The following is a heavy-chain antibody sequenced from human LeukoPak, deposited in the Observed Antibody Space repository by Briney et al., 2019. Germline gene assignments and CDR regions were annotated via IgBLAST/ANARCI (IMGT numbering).Heavy chain of an antibody. CDR1: GGTFSSYA. D-gene: IGHD3-3*01. CDR3: ARTYYANDFWSGYYPHWFDP. CDR2: IIPILGTA. J-gene: IGHJ5*02. Sequence: GASVKVSCKASGGTFSSYAISWVRQAPGQGLEWMGGIIPILGTANYAQKFQGRVTITADESTSTAYMELSSLRSEDTAVYYCARTYYANDFWSGYYPHWFDPWGQGTLVTVSS. V-gene: IGHV1-69*13.